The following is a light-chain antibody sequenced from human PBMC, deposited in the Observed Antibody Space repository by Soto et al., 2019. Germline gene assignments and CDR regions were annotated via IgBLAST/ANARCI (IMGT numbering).Light chain of an antibody. Sequence: DIQMTQSPSTLSASVADRVTIACRASQAISGYLAWYQRKPGKAPKPLIYDAANLQTGVSSRFSGSGSGTEFTLTINSLQPDDFATYYCQQYSSYPLTFGGGTKVEIK. J-gene: IGKJ4*01. V-gene: IGKV1-5*01. CDR1: QAISGY. CDR2: DAA. CDR3: QQYSSYPLT.